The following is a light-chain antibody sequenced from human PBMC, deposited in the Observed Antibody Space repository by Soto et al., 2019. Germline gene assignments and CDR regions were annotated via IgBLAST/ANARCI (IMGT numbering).Light chain of an antibody. CDR1: SSGVGGYNY. J-gene: IGLJ2*01. CDR3: SSYTSSSIVV. Sequence: QSALTQPASVSGSPGQSITISCTGTSSGVGGYNYVSWYQQHPGKAPKLMIYDVSNRPSGVSNRFSGSKSGNTASLTISGLQAEDEADYYCSSYTSSSIVVFGGGTKLTVL. CDR2: DVS. V-gene: IGLV2-14*01.